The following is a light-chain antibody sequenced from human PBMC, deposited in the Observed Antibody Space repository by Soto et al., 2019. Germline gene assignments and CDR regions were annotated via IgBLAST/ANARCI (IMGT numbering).Light chain of an antibody. CDR1: QGISNY. J-gene: IGKJ4*01. V-gene: IGKV1-27*01. Sequence: DIQMTQSPSSLSASVGDRVTITCRARQGISNYLAWYQQKPGKVPKLLIYAAATLQSGVPSRFSGSGSGTDFTLTISSIQPEDVATYYCQKYNSGPLTFGGGTKVEIK. CDR2: AAA. CDR3: QKYNSGPLT.